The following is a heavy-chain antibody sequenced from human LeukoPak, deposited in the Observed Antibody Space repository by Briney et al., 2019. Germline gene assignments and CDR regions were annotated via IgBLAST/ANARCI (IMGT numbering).Heavy chain of an antibody. D-gene: IGHD2-2*01. CDR3: GSSIVVVPAAMQGYYYYYMDV. CDR2: IYYSGST. J-gene: IGHJ6*03. V-gene: IGHV4-59*08. Sequence: SETLSLTCAVSGGSISSYYWSWIRQPPGKGLEWIGYIYYSGSTNYNPSLKSRVTISVDTSKNQFSLKVSSVTAADTAVYHCGSSIVVVPAAMQGYYYYYMDVWGKGSTVTVSS. CDR1: GGSISSYY.